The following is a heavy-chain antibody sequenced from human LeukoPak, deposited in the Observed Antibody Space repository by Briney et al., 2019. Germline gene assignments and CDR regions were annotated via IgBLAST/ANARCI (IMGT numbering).Heavy chain of an antibody. D-gene: IGHD2-2*02. V-gene: IGHV1-8*01. J-gene: IGHJ3*02. CDR1: GYTFTSYD. CDR3: ARVYCSSTSCYIQTEKDAFDI. Sequence: ASVKVSCKASGYTFTSYDINWVRQATGQGLEWMGWMNPNSGNTGYAQKFQGRVTMTRNTSISTAYMELSSLRSEDTAVYYCARVYCSSTSCYIQTEKDAFDIWGQGTMVTVSS. CDR2: MNPNSGNT.